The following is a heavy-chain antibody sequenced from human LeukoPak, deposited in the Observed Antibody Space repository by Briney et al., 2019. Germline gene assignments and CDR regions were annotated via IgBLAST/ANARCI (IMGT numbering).Heavy chain of an antibody. CDR3: ARARPYYYYGMDV. Sequence: GGSLRLSCAASGFTFSSYEMNWVRQAPGKGPEWVSYISSSGSTIYYADSVKGRFTISRDNAKNSLYLQMNSLRAEDTAVYYCARARPYYYYGMDVWGQGTTVTVSS. J-gene: IGHJ6*02. V-gene: IGHV3-48*03. CDR1: GFTFSSYE. CDR2: ISSSGSTI.